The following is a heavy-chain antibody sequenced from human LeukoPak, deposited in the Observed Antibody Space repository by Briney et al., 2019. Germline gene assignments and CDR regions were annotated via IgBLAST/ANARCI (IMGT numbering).Heavy chain of an antibody. CDR2: INHSGST. CDR3: ARHPKSSYYDFWSGYYNPYYYYYMDV. Sequence: SETLSLTCAVYGGSFSGYYWSWIRQPPGKGLEWIGEINHSGSTNYNPSLKSRVTISVDTSKNQFSLKLSSVTAADTAVYYCARHPKSSYYDFWSGYYNPYYYYYMDVWGKGTTVTVSS. J-gene: IGHJ6*03. CDR1: GGSFSGYY. V-gene: IGHV4-34*01. D-gene: IGHD3-3*01.